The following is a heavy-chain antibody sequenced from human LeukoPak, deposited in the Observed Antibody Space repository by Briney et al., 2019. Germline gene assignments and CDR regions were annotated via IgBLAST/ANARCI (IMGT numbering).Heavy chain of an antibody. J-gene: IGHJ4*02. Sequence: PGGSLRLSCEASGFSFSAYSMSWVRQAPGKGLEWISYIRSSSTTIYYADSVKGRFTISRDNGKNSLYLQMNSLRPEDTAFYYCAKGQYSGYDSQPDYWGQGTLVTVSS. CDR3: AKGQYSGYDSQPDY. CDR1: GFSFSAYS. V-gene: IGHV3-48*04. CDR2: IRSSSTTI. D-gene: IGHD5-12*01.